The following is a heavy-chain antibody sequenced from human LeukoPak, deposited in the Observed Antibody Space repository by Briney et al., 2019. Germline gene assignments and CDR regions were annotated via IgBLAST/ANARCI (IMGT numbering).Heavy chain of an antibody. J-gene: IGHJ4*02. D-gene: IGHD5-18*01. CDR1: GFTFSSYT. CDR3: ARDGLHTAHFDY. CDR2: VSDSSNK. V-gene: IGHV3-48*02. Sequence: PGGSLRLSCAASGFTFSSYTMNWVRQAPGKWLEWVSTVSDSSNKHYSDSVKGRFTISRDNAGNSLYLQMNSLRDEDTAVYYCARDGLHTAHFDYWGQGTLVTVSS.